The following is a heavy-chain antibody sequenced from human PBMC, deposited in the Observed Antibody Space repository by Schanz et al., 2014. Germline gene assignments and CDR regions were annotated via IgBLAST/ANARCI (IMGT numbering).Heavy chain of an antibody. D-gene: IGHD2-15*01. V-gene: IGHV3-30*02. Sequence: QVQLVESGGGVVQPGRSLRLSCAASGFSFSSYGIHWVRQAPGKGLEWVAFIRYDGSNKYYADSVKGRFTISRDNSKNTLYLQMNSLESEDTGVYYCATGGISNVRYWFNGLDVWGQGTTVIVS. CDR2: IRYDGSNK. CDR3: ATGGISNVRYWFNGLDV. J-gene: IGHJ6*02. CDR1: GFSFSSYG.